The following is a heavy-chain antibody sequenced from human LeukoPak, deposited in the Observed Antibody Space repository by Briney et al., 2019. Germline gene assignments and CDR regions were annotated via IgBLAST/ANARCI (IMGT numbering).Heavy chain of an antibody. CDR2: IIPILGIA. J-gene: IGHJ6*02. D-gene: IGHD5-18*01. CDR1: GYTFTSYD. CDR3: ARAEYSYGRYYYGMDV. Sequence: SVKVSCKASGYTFTSYDINWVRQATGQGLEWMGRIIPILGIANYAQKFQGRVTITADKSTSTAYMELSSLRSEDTAVYYCARAEYSYGRYYYGMDVWGQGTTVTVSS. V-gene: IGHV1-69*04.